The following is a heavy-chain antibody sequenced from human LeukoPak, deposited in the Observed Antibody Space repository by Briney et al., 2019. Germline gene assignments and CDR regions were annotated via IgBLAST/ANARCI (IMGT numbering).Heavy chain of an antibody. J-gene: IGHJ6*02. CDR1: GFTFSSYE. V-gene: IGHV3-48*03. CDR2: ISSSGSTI. CDR3: ARDQPVLRYFDWLPGGGDYYGMDV. D-gene: IGHD3-9*01. Sequence: GGSLRLSCAASGFTFSSYEMNWVRQAPGKGLEWVSYISSSGSTIYYADSVKGRFTISRDNAKNSLHLQMNSLRAEDTAVYYCARDQPVLRYFDWLPGGGDYYGMDVWGQGTTVTVSS.